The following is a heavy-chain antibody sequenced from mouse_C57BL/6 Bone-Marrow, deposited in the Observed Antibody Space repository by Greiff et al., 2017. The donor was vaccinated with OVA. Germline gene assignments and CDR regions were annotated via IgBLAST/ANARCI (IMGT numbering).Heavy chain of an antibody. D-gene: IGHD1-1*01. CDR1: GYAFTNYL. CDR2: INPGSGGT. Sequence: VQLQQSGAELVRPGTSVKVSCKASGYAFTNYLIEWVKQRPGQGLEWIGVINPGSGGTNYNEKFKGKATLTADKSSSTAYMQLSSLTSEDSAVYFCARAGLYYYGSPYFDYWGQGTTLTVSS. J-gene: IGHJ2*01. CDR3: ARAGLYYYGSPYFDY. V-gene: IGHV1-54*01.